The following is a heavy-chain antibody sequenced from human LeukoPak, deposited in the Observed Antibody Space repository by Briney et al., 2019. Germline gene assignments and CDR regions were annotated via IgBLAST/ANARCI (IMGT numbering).Heavy chain of an antibody. CDR1: GFIFSSYG. J-gene: IGHJ1*01. CDR3: AKGSGYCTGGSCWRL. CDR2: ISCDGSDK. V-gene: IGHV3-30*18. D-gene: IGHD2-15*01. Sequence: GGSLRLSCAASGFIFSSYGMHWIRQAPGKGLEWVAVISCDGSDKWYADSVKGRFTVSRDNSKNTLSLQMNSLRDEDTAVYYCAKGSGYCTGGSCWRLWGQGTPVTVSS.